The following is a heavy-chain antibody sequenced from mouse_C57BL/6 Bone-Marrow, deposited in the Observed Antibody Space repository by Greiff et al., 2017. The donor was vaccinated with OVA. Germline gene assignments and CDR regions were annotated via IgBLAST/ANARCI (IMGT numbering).Heavy chain of an antibody. V-gene: IGHV1-64*01. J-gene: IGHJ3*01. CDR1: GYTFTSYW. Sequence: VQLQQSGAELVKPGASVKLSCKASGYTFTSYWMHWVKQRPGQGLEWIGMIHPNSGSTNYNEKFKSKATLTVDKSSSTAYMQLSSLTSEDSAVYYCARYYSNYVAWFAYWGQGTLVTVSA. CDR3: ARYYSNYVAWFAY. D-gene: IGHD2-5*01. CDR2: IHPNSGST.